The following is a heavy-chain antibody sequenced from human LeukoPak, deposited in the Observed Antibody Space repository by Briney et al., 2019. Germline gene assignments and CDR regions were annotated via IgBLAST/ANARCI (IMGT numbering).Heavy chain of an antibody. D-gene: IGHD3-10*01. J-gene: IGHJ4*02. Sequence: GGSLRLSCAASGFTFSRFDMSWVRQAPGKGLRWFSSISGSGGGTYYADSVKGRFTISRDNSKNTLYLQMNSLRAEDTAVYYCARGVFTMVRGPEYDYWGQGTLVTVSS. CDR2: ISGSGGGT. V-gene: IGHV3-23*01. CDR1: GFTFSRFD. CDR3: ARGVFTMVRGPEYDY.